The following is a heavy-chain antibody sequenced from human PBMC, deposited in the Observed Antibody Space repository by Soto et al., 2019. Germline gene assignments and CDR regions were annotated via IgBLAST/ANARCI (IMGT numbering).Heavy chain of an antibody. CDR1: GFDFNTSG. Sequence: QVQLVESGGGVVQPGRSLRLSCTASGFDFNTSGMHWVRQAPGKGREGVAVIWHDGSTKKYADPVRGRFTIARDNSKNTVSLQMISLRGEDTAIYYCARTIWSYHSFDVWGQGTTVIVSS. D-gene: IGHD3-10*01. CDR3: ARTIWSYHSFDV. V-gene: IGHV3-33*01. J-gene: IGHJ3*01. CDR2: IWHDGSTK.